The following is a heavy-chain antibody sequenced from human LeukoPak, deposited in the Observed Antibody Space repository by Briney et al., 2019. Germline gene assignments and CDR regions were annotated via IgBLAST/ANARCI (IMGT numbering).Heavy chain of an antibody. Sequence: PGGSLRLSCAASGFTFSSYGMHWVRQAPGKGLEWVAVIWYDGSNKYYADSVKGRFTISRDNSKNTLYLQMNSLRAEDTAVYYCARVFGTVTDTWAFDSWGQGTLVTVSS. J-gene: IGHJ4*02. D-gene: IGHD6-19*01. CDR2: IWYDGSNK. V-gene: IGHV3-33*01. CDR3: ARVFGTVTDTWAFDS. CDR1: GFTFSSYG.